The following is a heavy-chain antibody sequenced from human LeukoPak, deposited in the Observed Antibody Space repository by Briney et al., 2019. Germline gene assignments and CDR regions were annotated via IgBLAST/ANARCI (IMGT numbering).Heavy chain of an antibody. J-gene: IGHJ4*02. Sequence: GGSLRLSCAGSGFAFSSFEMNWVRQAPGKGLEWVSYISRSGDNVYYADSVKGRFTISRDNAKNSLYLQMNSLREEDTALYYCARGTTINNFDYWGQGTLVTVSS. CDR2: ISRSGDNV. CDR1: GFAFSSFE. V-gene: IGHV3-48*03. CDR3: ARGTTINNFDY. D-gene: IGHD5-12*01.